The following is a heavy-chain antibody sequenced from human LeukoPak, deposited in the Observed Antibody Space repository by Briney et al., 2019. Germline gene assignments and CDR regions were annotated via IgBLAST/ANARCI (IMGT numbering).Heavy chain of an antibody. V-gene: IGHV3-66*01. CDR2: IYSGDDT. Sequence: GGSLRLSCAASGFTVSSNYMSWVRQAPGKGLEWVSVIYSGDDTYYADSVKGRFTISRDNSKNTLYLQMNSLRAEDTAVYYCARDWDNGELQPPHWGQGTLVTVSS. CDR3: ARDWDNGELQPPH. J-gene: IGHJ4*02. D-gene: IGHD3-10*01. CDR1: GFTVSSNY.